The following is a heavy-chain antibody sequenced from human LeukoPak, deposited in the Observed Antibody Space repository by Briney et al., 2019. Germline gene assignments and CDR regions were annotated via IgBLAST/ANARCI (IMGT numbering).Heavy chain of an antibody. CDR1: GGSISSGGCS. CDR3: ARADYGGYDYFQH. CDR2: SYHSGST. D-gene: IGHD4-17*01. V-gene: IGHV4-30-2*01. Sequence: SQTLSLTCSVSGGSISSGGCSWNCIRQPPGKGLEWVGYSYHSGSTYYDPSLKSRVTMSVDRSKNQFSLKLSSVTAEDTAVYYCARADYGGYDYFQHWGQGTLVTVSS. J-gene: IGHJ1*01.